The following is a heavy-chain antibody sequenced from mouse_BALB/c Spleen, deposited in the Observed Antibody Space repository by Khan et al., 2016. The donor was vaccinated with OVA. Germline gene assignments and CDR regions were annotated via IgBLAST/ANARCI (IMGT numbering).Heavy chain of an antibody. J-gene: IGHJ2*01. CDR1: GYSITSDYA. V-gene: IGHV3-2*02. CDR2: ISYSGNT. Sequence: EVQLQESGPGLVKPSQSLSLTCTVTGYSITSDYAWNWIRQFPGNKLEWMGHISYSGNTKYNPSLKSRISVTRDTSKYQIFLQLNSVTAEDTATYYCARVYGGDFDYWGQGTTLTVSS. CDR3: ARVYGGDFDY. D-gene: IGHD2-10*02.